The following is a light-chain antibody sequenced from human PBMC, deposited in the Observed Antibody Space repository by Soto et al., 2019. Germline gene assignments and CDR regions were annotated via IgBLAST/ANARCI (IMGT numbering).Light chain of an antibody. J-gene: IGKJ5*01. Sequence: EVVMTQSPATLSVPPGDRATLSCRASESVRSGLAWYQQKPGQAPRLLIYGGSIRAADVPDRFSGSGSGTEFTLTISTLQSEDFAVYYCQQYNDWSTITFGQGTRLEAK. V-gene: IGKV3-15*01. CDR1: ESVRSG. CDR3: QQYNDWSTIT. CDR2: GGS.